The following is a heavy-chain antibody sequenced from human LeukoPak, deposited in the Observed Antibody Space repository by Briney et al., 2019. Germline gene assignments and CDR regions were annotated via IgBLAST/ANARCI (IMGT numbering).Heavy chain of an antibody. D-gene: IGHD3-22*01. CDR2: INSDGSST. CDR1: GFTFSSYW. V-gene: IGHV3-74*01. Sequence: GGSLRLSCAASGFTFSSYWMHWVRQAPGKGLVRVSRINSDGSSTSYADSVKGRFTISRDNAKNTLYLQMNSLRAEDTAVYYCARDGTSITMIVVKDAFDIWGQGTMVTVSS. J-gene: IGHJ3*02. CDR3: ARDGTSITMIVVKDAFDI.